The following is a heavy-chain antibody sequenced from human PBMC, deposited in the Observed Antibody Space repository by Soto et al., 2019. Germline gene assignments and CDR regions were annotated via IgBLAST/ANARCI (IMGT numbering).Heavy chain of an antibody. J-gene: IGHJ4*02. CDR3: ASSSRVLLDY. V-gene: IGHV1-69*02. CDR2: IIPILGIA. Sequence: QVQLVQSGAEVKKPGSSVKVSCKASGGTFSSYSISWVRQAPGQGLERMGRIIPILGIANYAQKFQGRVTITADKSTSTAYMELSSLRSEDTAVYYCASSSRVLLDYWGQGTLVTVSS. CDR1: GGTFSSYS. D-gene: IGHD3-10*01.